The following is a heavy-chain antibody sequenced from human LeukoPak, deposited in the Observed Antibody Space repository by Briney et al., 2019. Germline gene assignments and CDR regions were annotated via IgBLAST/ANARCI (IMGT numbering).Heavy chain of an antibody. CDR1: GGSISSSSYY. V-gene: IGHV4-39*01. CDR2: IYYSGST. CDR3: AGRVSGYFDY. Sequence: SETLSLTCTVSGGSISSSSYYWGWIRQPPGKGLEWIGSIYYSGSTYYNPSLKSRVTISVDTSKNQFSLKLSSVTAADTAVYYCAGRVSGYFDYWGQGTLVTVSS. D-gene: IGHD2-8*01. J-gene: IGHJ4*02.